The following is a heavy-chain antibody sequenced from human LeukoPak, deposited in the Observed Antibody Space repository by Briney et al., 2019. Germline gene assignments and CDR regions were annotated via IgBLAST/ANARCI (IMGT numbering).Heavy chain of an antibody. CDR1: GGSISSGGYY. CDR3: ARDYGRYSSSAFDY. D-gene: IGHD6-6*01. CDR2: IYHSGST. V-gene: IGHV4-30-2*01. J-gene: IGHJ4*02. Sequence: SETLSLTCTVSGGSISSGGYYWSWIRQPPGKGLEWIGYIYHSGSTYYNPSLKSRVTISVDRSKNQFSLKLSSVTAADTAVYYCARDYGRYSSSAFDYWGQGTLVTVSS.